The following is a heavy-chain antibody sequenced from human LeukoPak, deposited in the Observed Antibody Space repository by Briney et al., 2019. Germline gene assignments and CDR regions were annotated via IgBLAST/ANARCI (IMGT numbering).Heavy chain of an antibody. CDR2: IKQDGSEK. CDR3: ARVRGGYCSSTSCSLGFGAFDI. J-gene: IGHJ3*02. D-gene: IGHD2-2*01. CDR1: GFTFSSYW. Sequence: GGSLRLSCAASGFTFSSYWMTWVRQPPGKGLEWVANIKQDGSEKDYVDSVKGRFTISRDNAKNSLYLQMNSLRAEDTAVCYCARVRGGYCSSTSCSLGFGAFDIWGQGTMVTVSS. V-gene: IGHV3-7*03.